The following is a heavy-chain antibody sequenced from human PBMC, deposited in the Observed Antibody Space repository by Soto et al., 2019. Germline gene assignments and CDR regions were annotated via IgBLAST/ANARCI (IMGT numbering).Heavy chain of an antibody. Sequence: SETLSLTCTVSGGSVSSGSNYWRCIRQPPGKGLEWIGSIYNSGSTNYNPSLKSRVTISVETSTNHFSLGMSSVTAADTAGYYCARESDSGSYYFDYWGRGTLVTVS. CDR1: GGSVSSGSNY. CDR3: ARESDSGSYYFDY. CDR2: IYNSGST. J-gene: IGHJ4*02. D-gene: IGHD3-10*01. V-gene: IGHV4-61*03.